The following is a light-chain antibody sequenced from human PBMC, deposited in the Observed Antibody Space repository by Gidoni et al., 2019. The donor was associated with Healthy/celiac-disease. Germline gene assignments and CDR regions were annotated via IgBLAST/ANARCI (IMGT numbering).Light chain of an antibody. CDR2: AAA. Sequence: DSQMTQSPSSLSASVGDRVTITCRASQGISSDLGWYQQKPGKAPKRLIYAAARLRRGVPSRFSGSGSGTEFTLTISSLQPEDFATYYCLQHNSYPPWTFGQGTKVEIK. V-gene: IGKV1-17*01. J-gene: IGKJ1*01. CDR1: QGISSD. CDR3: LQHNSYPPWT.